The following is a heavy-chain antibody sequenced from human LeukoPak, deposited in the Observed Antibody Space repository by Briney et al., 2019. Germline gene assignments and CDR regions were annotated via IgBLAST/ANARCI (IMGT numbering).Heavy chain of an antibody. V-gene: IGHV4-34*01. Sequence: GSLRLSCAASGFTFDDYGMSWVRQPPGKGLEWIGEINHSGSTNYNPSLKSRVTISVDTSKNQFSLKLSSVTAADTAVYNCARVLRSYYYGSGSLGDWFDPWGQGTLVTVSS. J-gene: IGHJ5*02. CDR1: GFTFDDYG. CDR2: INHSGST. D-gene: IGHD3-10*01. CDR3: ARVLRSYYYGSGSLGDWFDP.